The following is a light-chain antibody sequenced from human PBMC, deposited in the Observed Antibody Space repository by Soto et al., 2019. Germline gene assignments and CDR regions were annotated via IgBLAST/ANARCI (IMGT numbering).Light chain of an antibody. CDR1: SSDVGGYNY. CDR2: EVN. CDR3: SSYTSSSTWV. Sequence: QSALTQPASVSGSPGQSITISCTGTSSDVGGYNYVSWYQQHPGKAPKLMIYEVNNRPSGVSNRFSGSKSGNTASLIISGLQAEDEADYYCSSYTSSSTWVFGGGTKLTVL. J-gene: IGLJ3*02. V-gene: IGLV2-14*01.